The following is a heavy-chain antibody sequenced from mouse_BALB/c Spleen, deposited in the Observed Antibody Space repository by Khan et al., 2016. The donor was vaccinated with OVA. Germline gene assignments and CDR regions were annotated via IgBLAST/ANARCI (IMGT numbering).Heavy chain of an antibody. CDR2: IDPENGDT. CDR3: ARDGYSPWFAY. V-gene: IGHV14-1*02. J-gene: IGHJ3*01. Sequence: VQLKQSGAELVRPGALVKLSCKASGFNIKDYYMHWVKQRPEQGLVWIGRIDPENGDTIYDPKFQGKASITSDTSSNTAYLQLSSLTSEDTAVYYCARDGYSPWFAYWGRGTLVTVYA. CDR1: GFNIKDYY. D-gene: IGHD2-3*01.